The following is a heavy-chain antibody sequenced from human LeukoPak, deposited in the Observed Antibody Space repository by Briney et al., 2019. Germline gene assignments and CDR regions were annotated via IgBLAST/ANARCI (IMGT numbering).Heavy chain of an antibody. CDR2: INSDGRST. V-gene: IGHV3-74*01. CDR1: GFTFSNYW. CDR3: ARGADSGYSSDN. D-gene: IGHD3-9*01. Sequence: GGSLRLSCAASGFTFSNYWMHWVRQAPGKGLVWVSRINSDGRSTNHADSVKGRFTISRDNAKNTLYLQMNSLRAEDTAVYYCARGADSGYSSDNWGQGTVVSVSS. J-gene: IGHJ4*02.